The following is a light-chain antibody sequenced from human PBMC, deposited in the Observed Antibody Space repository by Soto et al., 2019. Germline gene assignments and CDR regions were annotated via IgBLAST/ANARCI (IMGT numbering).Light chain of an antibody. Sequence: IVFTQAPGTLSLSPGEGATLCCTANQSVSSYSAWYQQKPGQAPRLLIYEATNAATSIPARFSGSGSGTDFTLTISSLEHEDFAVYYRQQRSNWLTFGGGTKVDIK. V-gene: IGKV3-11*01. CDR1: QSVSSY. J-gene: IGKJ4*01. CDR2: EAT. CDR3: QQRSNWLT.